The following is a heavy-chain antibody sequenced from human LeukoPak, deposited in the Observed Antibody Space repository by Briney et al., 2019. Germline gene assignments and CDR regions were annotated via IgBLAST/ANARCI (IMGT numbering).Heavy chain of an antibody. Sequence: ASVKVSCKAFGYTFTSNYMHWLRQAPGQGPEWMGVISPSGGSTTYAQKFQGRVTLTRDMSTSTDYLELSSLRSEDTAVYYCARASFWESPINWFAPWGQGTLVTVSS. V-gene: IGHV1-46*01. CDR3: ARASFWESPINWFAP. CDR1: GYTFTSNY. D-gene: IGHD3-16*01. CDR2: ISPSGGST. J-gene: IGHJ5*02.